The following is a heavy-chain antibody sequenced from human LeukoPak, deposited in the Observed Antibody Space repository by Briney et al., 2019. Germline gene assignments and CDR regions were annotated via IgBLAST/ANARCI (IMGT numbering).Heavy chain of an antibody. Sequence: GGSLRLSCAASGFTFNDYAMHWVRQVPGKGLEWVAVFIGGGGTTDYADSVKGRFTISRDNSKNSLHLQMNSLRTEDAALYYCAKGVYRSSRDFHHWGQGTLVTVSS. V-gene: IGHV3-43*02. CDR2: FIGGGGTT. CDR1: GFTFNDYA. D-gene: IGHD6-19*01. J-gene: IGHJ4*02. CDR3: AKGVYRSSRDFHH.